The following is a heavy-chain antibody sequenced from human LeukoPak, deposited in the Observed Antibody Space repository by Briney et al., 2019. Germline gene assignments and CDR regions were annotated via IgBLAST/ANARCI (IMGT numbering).Heavy chain of an antibody. CDR2: IDTDGGST. Sequence: GGSLRLSCAASGFIFSNYWMFWVRQAPGKGLVWVSRIDTDGGSTNYADSVRGRFTVSRDNADNTLYLQMNNLRVEDTAVYYCASQDFWSGYHNWLDPWGQGTLVTVSS. CDR3: ASQDFWSGYHNWLDP. D-gene: IGHD3-3*01. CDR1: GFIFSNYW. J-gene: IGHJ5*02. V-gene: IGHV3-74*01.